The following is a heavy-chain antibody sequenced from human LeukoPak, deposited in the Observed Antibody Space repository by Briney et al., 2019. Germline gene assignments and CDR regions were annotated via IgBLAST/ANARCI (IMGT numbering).Heavy chain of an antibody. V-gene: IGHV3-30*18. CDR2: ISYDGSNK. Sequence: GRSLRLSCAASGFTFSSYGMHWVRQAPGKGLEWVAVISYDGSNKYYADSVKGRFTISRDNSKNTLYLQMNSLRAEDTAMYYCAKESPTTPAYYFDYWGQGTLVTVSS. D-gene: IGHD4-11*01. CDR3: AKESPTTPAYYFDY. J-gene: IGHJ4*02. CDR1: GFTFSSYG.